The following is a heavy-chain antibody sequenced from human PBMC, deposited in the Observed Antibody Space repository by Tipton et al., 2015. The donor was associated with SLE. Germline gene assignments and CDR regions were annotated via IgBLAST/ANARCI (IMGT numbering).Heavy chain of an antibody. CDR3: ARTAVLAAIMMDV. V-gene: IGHV4-4*07. CDR2: LHSSGIL. Sequence: TLSLTCTVSGGSISTHYWSWVRQPAGKGLEWIGHLHSSGILNYNPSLKSRVTMSGDTSKNQLSLKLISVTAADTAVYYCARTAVLAAIMMDVWGQGTTVTVSS. CDR1: GGSISTHY. D-gene: IGHD2-2*01. J-gene: IGHJ6*02.